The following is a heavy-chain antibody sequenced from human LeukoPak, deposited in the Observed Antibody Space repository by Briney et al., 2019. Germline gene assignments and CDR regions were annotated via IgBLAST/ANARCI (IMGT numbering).Heavy chain of an antibody. CDR2: ISGSGGST. V-gene: IGHV3-23*01. CDR3: AKVIAVAYYYFDY. Sequence: GGSLRLSCAASGFTFSSYAMSWVRQAPGKGLEWVSAISGSGGSTYYADSVKGRFTISRDNSRNTLYLQMNSLRAEDTAVYYCAKVIAVAYYYFDYWGQGTLVTVSS. J-gene: IGHJ4*02. CDR1: GFTFSSYA. D-gene: IGHD6-19*01.